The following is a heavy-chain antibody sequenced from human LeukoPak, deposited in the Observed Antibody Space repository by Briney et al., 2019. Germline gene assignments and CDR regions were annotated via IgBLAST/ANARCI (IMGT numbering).Heavy chain of an antibody. Sequence: GASVKVSCKASGGTFSSYAISWVRQAPGQGLEWMGGIIPIFGTANYAQKFQGRVTITADESTSIAYMELSSLRSEDTAVYYCARGPPSLYFDYWGQGTLVTVSS. V-gene: IGHV1-69*01. CDR2: IIPIFGTA. CDR3: ARGPPSLYFDY. J-gene: IGHJ4*02. CDR1: GGTFSSYA. D-gene: IGHD6-6*01.